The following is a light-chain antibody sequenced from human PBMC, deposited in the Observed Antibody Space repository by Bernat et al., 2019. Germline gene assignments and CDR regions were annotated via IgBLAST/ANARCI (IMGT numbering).Light chain of an antibody. Sequence: EIVLTQSPGTLSLSPGERATLSCRASQSLNSYLAWYQKKPGQAPRLLIYDASTRAIGIPARFNGSGSETDYTLTISSLEPEDFAVYYCQQRSKWPPWSFGQGTKVEIK. CDR2: DAS. CDR1: QSLNSY. CDR3: QQRSKWPPWS. J-gene: IGKJ1*01. V-gene: IGKV3-11*01.